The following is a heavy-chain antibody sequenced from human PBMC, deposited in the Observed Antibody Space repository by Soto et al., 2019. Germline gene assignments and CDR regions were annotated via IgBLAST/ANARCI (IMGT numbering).Heavy chain of an antibody. CDR2: ISYDGSNK. CDR1: GFTFSSYA. V-gene: IGHV3-30-3*01. CDR3: ARGYCRFNRAYGFSTDV. D-gene: IGHD2-15*01. J-gene: IGHJ6*02. Sequence: QVQLVESGGGVVQPGRSLRLSCAASGFTFSSYAMHWVRQAPGKGLEWVAVISYDGSNKYYADSVKGRFTISTDNSKNPLDRQINSLSADDTAVYYCARGYCRFNRAYGFSTDVWGPGPTVTVCS.